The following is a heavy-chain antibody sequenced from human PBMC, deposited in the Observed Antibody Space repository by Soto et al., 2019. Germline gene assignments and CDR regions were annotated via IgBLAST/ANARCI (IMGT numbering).Heavy chain of an antibody. CDR2: TYYRSKWYS. D-gene: IGHD6-13*01. CDR1: GDSVSSKSAA. V-gene: IGHV6-1*01. Sequence: PSQTLSLTCDISGDSVSSKSAAWTWIRQSPSRGLEFLGRTYYRSKWYSAYAVSVKSRITINPDTSKNQFSLQLSSVTPEDTAVYYCAREVEQQQDYNWFDPWGQGTLVTGS. J-gene: IGHJ5*02. CDR3: AREVEQQQDYNWFDP.